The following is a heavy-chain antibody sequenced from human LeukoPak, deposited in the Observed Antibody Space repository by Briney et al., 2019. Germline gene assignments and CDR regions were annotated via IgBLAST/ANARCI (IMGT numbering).Heavy chain of an antibody. D-gene: IGHD3-22*01. CDR3: ARSRGDYYDSSGYSTLDYYYMDV. CDR2: IYHSGST. J-gene: IGHJ6*03. CDR1: GGSISSGGYY. Sequence: PSETLSLTCTVSGGSISSGGYYWSWIRQPPGKGLEWIGYIYHSGSTYYNPSLKSRVTISVDRSKNQFSLKLSSVTAADTAVYYCARSRGDYYDSSGYSTLDYYYMDVWGKGTTVTVSS. V-gene: IGHV4-30-2*01.